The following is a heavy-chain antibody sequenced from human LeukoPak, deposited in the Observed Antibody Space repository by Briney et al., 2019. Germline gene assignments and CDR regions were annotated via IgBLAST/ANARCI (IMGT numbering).Heavy chain of an antibody. CDR2: IYYSGST. J-gene: IGHJ6*03. D-gene: IGHD2-15*01. CDR3: ARHRAATAYYYYMDV. V-gene: IGHV4-39*01. CDR1: GGSISSSSYY. Sequence: SETLSLTCTVSGGSISSSSYYWGWIRQPPGKGLEWIGSIYYSGSTYYNPSLKSRVTISVDTSKNQFSLKLSSVTAADTAAYYCARHRAATAYYYYMDVWGKGTTVTVSS.